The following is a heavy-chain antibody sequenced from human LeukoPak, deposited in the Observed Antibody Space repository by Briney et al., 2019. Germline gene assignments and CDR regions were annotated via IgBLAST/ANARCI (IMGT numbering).Heavy chain of an antibody. CDR1: GYTFIGHY. J-gene: IGHJ4*02. V-gene: IGHV1-2*02. CDR2: INPNSDAT. Sequence: ASVKVSCKASGYTFIGHYIHWVRQAPGQGLEWVGWINPNSDATKYSQKFQGRVTMTRDTSISTTYMDLTRLTSGDTAVYYCARGPEYGGTIDYWGQGTLVTVSS. CDR3: ARGPEYGGTIDY. D-gene: IGHD4-23*01.